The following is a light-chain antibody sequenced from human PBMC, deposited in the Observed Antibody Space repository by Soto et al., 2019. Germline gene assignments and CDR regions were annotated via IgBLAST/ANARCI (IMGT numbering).Light chain of an antibody. V-gene: IGKV3-20*01. J-gene: IGKJ1*01. Sequence: PGERATVSCRASQSISRDRLAWYQQQLGQAPRLLIYGASTRDAGIPDRFGGSGSGTDFTLTISRLESEDSAVYYCQQYGSSPQTFGQGTKVDIK. CDR3: QQYGSSPQT. CDR1: QSISRDR. CDR2: GAS.